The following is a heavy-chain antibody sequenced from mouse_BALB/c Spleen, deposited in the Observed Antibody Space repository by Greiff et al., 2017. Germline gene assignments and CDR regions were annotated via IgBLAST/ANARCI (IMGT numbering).Heavy chain of an antibody. V-gene: IGHV1S135*01. CDR3: ARRGNGNYYAMDY. Sequence: EVQGVESGPELLKPGASVKISCKASGYSFTSYYMHWVKQSHGKSLEWIGYIDPFNGGTSYNQKFKGKATLTVDKSSSTAYMHLSSLTSEDSAVYYCARRGNGNYYAMDYWGQGTSVTVSS. D-gene: IGHD2-1*01. CDR1: GYSFTSYY. J-gene: IGHJ4*01. CDR2: IDPFNGGT.